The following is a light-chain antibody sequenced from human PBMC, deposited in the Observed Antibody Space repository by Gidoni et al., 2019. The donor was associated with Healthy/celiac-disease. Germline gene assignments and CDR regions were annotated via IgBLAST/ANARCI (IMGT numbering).Light chain of an antibody. CDR3: QQRSNWPPGVFT. CDR2: DAS. V-gene: IGKV3-11*01. J-gene: IGKJ3*01. CDR1: QSVSSY. Sequence: EIVLTQSPATLSLFPGERATLSCRASQSVSSYLAWYQQKPGQAPRRLIYDASNRATGIPARFSGSGSGTYFTLTISSLEPEDFAVYYCQQRSNWPPGVFTFGPGTKVDIK.